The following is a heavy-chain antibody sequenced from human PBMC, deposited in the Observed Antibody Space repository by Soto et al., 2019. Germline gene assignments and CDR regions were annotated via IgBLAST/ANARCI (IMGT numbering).Heavy chain of an antibody. V-gene: IGHV4-59*01. Sequence: SGTLSLTCTVSGGSISSYYWSWIRQSPGKGLEYIGYIYYSGSTNYNPSLKSRVTISVDTSKKQFSLKLSSVTAADTAVYYCARSLYSGSYTNWFDPWGQGTLVTVSS. CDR2: IYYSGST. D-gene: IGHD1-26*01. J-gene: IGHJ5*02. CDR1: GGSISSYY. CDR3: ARSLYSGSYTNWFDP.